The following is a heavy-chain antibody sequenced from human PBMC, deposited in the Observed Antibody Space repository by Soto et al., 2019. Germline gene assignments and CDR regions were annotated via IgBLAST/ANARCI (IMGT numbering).Heavy chain of an antibody. CDR3: ARSIVVVTALDY. CDR1: GYTFTSYA. Sequence: QVPLVQSGAEEKKPGASAKVSFKASGYTFTSYAMHWVRQAPGQRLEWMGWINAGNGNTKYSQKFQGRVTITRDTSASTAYMELSSLRSEDTAVYYCARSIVVVTALDYWGQGTLVTVSS. CDR2: INAGNGNT. J-gene: IGHJ4*02. V-gene: IGHV1-3*05. D-gene: IGHD2-21*02.